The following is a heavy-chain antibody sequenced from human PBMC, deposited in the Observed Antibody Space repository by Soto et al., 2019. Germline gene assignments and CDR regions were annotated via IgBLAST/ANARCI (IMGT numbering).Heavy chain of an antibody. CDR2: IYWDDDK. V-gene: IGHV2-5*02. D-gene: IGHD4-17*01. J-gene: IGHJ4*02. CDR3: ASKNYGDYPTDY. CDR1: GFSLSTRGVG. Sequence: SGPTLVNPTQTLTLTCTFSGFSLSTRGVGVGWIRQPPGKALEWLAVIYWDDDKRYSPSLQSRLTITKDTSKNQVVLTMTNMDPVDTATYYCASKNYGDYPTDYWGQGTLVTVSS.